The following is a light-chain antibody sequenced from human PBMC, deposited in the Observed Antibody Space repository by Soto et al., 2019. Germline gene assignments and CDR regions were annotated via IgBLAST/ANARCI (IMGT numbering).Light chain of an antibody. Sequence: EIVLTQSPGPLSLSPGERATLSCRASQSVSSSYLAWYQQKPGQAPRLIIYGASSRATGIPDRFSGSWSGTDCTLTISRLEPEDVAVYYCQQYGGSPITLGQGTRLEIK. CDR1: QSVSSSY. J-gene: IGKJ5*01. CDR3: QQYGGSPIT. CDR2: GAS. V-gene: IGKV3-20*01.